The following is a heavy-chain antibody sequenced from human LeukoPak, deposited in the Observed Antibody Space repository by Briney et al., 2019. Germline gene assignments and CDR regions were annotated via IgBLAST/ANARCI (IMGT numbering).Heavy chain of an antibody. D-gene: IGHD1-1*01. Sequence: GRSLRLSCAASGFTFSSYGMHWVRQAPGKGLEWVAVIWYDGSNKYYADSVKGRFTISRDNSKNTLYLQMNSLRAEDTAVYYCARGSTGTYAFDIWGQGTIVTVSS. CDR3: ARGSTGTYAFDI. J-gene: IGHJ3*02. CDR2: IWYDGSNK. V-gene: IGHV3-33*01. CDR1: GFTFSSYG.